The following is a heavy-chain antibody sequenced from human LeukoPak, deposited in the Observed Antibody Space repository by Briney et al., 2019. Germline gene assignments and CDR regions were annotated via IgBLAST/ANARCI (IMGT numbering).Heavy chain of an antibody. Sequence: GGSLRLSCAASGFTFSSYDMNWVRQVPGKRLEWVSAIGIAGDTYYLDSVKGRFTISRENAKNSLYLQMNSLRAGDTAVYYCARGGDRDYWGKGTLVTVAS. J-gene: IGHJ4*02. CDR1: GFTFSSYD. CDR3: ARGGDRDY. V-gene: IGHV3-13*04. CDR2: IGIAGDT.